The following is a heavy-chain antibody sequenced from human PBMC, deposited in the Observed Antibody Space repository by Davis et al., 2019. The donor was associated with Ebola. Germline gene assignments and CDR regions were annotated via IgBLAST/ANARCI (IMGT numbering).Heavy chain of an antibody. D-gene: IGHD6-13*01. V-gene: IGHV4-34*01. Sequence: MPSETLSLTFAVYGGSFSGYYWSWIRQPPGKGLEWIGEINHSGSTNYNPSLKSRVTISVDTSKNQFSLKLSSVTAADTAVYYCARHGIAAAGFDYWGQGTLVTVSS. J-gene: IGHJ4*02. CDR1: GGSFSGYY. CDR2: INHSGST. CDR3: ARHGIAAAGFDY.